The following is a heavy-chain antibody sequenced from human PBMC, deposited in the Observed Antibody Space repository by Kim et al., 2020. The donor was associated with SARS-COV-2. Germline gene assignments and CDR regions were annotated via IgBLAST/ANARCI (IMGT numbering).Heavy chain of an antibody. CDR3: ARRHGADGAFYI. Sequence: SETLSLTCTVSGVSISSYYWSWIRQPPGKGLEWIGYIYYSGNKYNPSLKDRVTMSIDTSRNQFSLKVNSVTAADTAVYYCARRHGADGAFYIWGQGTVV. V-gene: IGHV4-59*08. CDR2: IYYSGN. CDR1: GVSISSYY. J-gene: IGHJ3*02. D-gene: IGHD2-8*01.